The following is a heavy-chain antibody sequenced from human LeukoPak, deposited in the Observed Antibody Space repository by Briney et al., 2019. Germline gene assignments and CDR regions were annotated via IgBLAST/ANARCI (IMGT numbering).Heavy chain of an antibody. CDR3: ARVAGATAYYYFDY. D-gene: IGHD5-12*01. J-gene: IGHJ4*02. CDR1: GFTFSDHY. CDR2: IKQDGSVK. V-gene: IGHV3-7*01. Sequence: GGSLRLSCAVSGFTFSDHYMDWVRQAPGKGLEWVANIKQDGSVKYYVDSVKGRFTISRDNAKNSLYLQMNSLRAEDTAVYHCARVAGATAYYYFDYWGQGTLVTVSS.